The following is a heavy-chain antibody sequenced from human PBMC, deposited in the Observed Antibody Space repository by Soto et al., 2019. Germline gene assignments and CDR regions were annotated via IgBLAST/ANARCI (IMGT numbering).Heavy chain of an antibody. Sequence: ASVKVSCKASGYTFTSYAMHWVRQAPGQRLEWMGWINAGNGNTQYSQKFQGGVTITSDTSASTAYLELSSLSTEDTAVYYCASSLRGTNGVCIYGMDVWGQGTTVTVSS. CDR1: GYTFTSYA. D-gene: IGHD2-8*01. V-gene: IGHV1-3*01. J-gene: IGHJ6*02. CDR2: INAGNGNT. CDR3: ASSLRGTNGVCIYGMDV.